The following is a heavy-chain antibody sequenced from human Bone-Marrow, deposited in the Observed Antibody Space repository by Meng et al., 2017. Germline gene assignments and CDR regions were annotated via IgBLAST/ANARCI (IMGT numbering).Heavy chain of an antibody. CDR2: ISSSGSTI. Sequence: GESLKIPCAASAFTFSSYEMNWGRQAPGKGLEWVSYISSSGSTIYYADSVKGRFTISRDNAKNSLYLQMNSLRAEDTAVYYCAYLAVAGHYYGMDVWGQGTTVTVSS. CDR3: AYLAVAGHYYGMDV. D-gene: IGHD6-19*01. V-gene: IGHV3-48*03. J-gene: IGHJ6*02. CDR1: AFTFSSYE.